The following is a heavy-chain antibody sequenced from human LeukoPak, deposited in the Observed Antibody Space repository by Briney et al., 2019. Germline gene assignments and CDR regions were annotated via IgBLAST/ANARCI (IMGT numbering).Heavy chain of an antibody. J-gene: IGHJ5*02. CDR1: GGTFTSYA. CDR3: ARATMVRGVILNWFDP. Sequence: SVKVSCKASGGTFTSYAISWVRQAPGQGLEWMEGIIPIFGTANYAQKFQGRVTITADESTSTAYMELSSLRSEDTAVYYCARATMVRGVILNWFDPWGQGTLVTVSS. D-gene: IGHD3-10*01. CDR2: IIPIFGTA. V-gene: IGHV1-69*13.